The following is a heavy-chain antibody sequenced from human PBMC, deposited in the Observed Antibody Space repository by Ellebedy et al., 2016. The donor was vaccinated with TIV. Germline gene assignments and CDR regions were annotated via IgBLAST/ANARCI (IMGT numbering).Heavy chain of an antibody. CDR2: ISSSSSSM. V-gene: IGHV3-48*02. CDR1: GFTFSSHS. D-gene: IGHD2-21*02. J-gene: IGHJ4*02. CDR3: ARDGAAYCGGDCYTPFDY. Sequence: GESLKISCAASGFTFSSHSMNWVRQAPGKGLEWVSYISSSSSSMYYADSVKGRFTISRDNAKNSLYLQMNSLRDEDTAVYYCARDGAAYCGGDCYTPFDYWGRGTLVTVSS.